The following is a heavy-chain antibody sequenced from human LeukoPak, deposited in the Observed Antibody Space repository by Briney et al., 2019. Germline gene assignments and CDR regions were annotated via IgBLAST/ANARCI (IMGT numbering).Heavy chain of an antibody. V-gene: IGHV3-53*01. Sequence: GGSLRLSCAASGFTVSSNFWTWVRRAPGKGLEWVSITYSDGSTYYADSVKGRFTISRDNSNNLVYLQMNNLRAEDTAEYYCAKRARYNSARATDFDSWGQGTQVTVSS. J-gene: IGHJ4*02. D-gene: IGHD6-19*01. CDR2: TYSDGST. CDR3: AKRARYNSARATDFDS. CDR1: GFTVSSNF.